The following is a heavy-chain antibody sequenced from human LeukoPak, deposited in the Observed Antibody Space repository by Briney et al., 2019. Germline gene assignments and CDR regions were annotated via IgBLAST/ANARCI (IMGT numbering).Heavy chain of an antibody. Sequence: PSQTLSLTCTVSGGSISSGGYYWSWIRQHPGKGLEWIGYIYYSGSTYYNPSLKSRVTISVDTSKNQFSLKLSSVTAADTAVYYCARDFRDSGNLYYYYGMDVWGKGTTVTVSS. V-gene: IGHV4-31*03. CDR2: IYYSGST. J-gene: IGHJ6*04. CDR3: ARDFRDSGNLYYYYGMDV. D-gene: IGHD3-10*01. CDR1: GGSISSGGYY.